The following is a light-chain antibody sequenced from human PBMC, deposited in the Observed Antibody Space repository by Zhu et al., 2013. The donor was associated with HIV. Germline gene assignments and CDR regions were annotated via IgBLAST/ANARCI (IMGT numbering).Light chain of an antibody. Sequence: DIQMTQSPSSLSASVGDRVTITCRAGQPIGIYLAWYQQKPGKVPNLLIYATSTLQSGVPSRFSGNGSGTDFTLTINSLQPEDVATYFCQRFNSRPHFGQGTRLDI. CDR2: ATS. J-gene: IGKJ5*01. CDR1: QPIGIY. CDR3: QRFNSRPH. V-gene: IGKV1-27*01.